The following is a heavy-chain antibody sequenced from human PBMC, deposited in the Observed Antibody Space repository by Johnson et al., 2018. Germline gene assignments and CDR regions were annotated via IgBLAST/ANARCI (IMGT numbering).Heavy chain of an antibody. CDR2: ISTSGSTI. J-gene: IGHJ3*02. Sequence: QVQLVESGGGLVKPGGSLRLSCAASGFIFSDYYINWIRQAPGKGLEWVSYISTSGSTIYYADSVKGRFTISRDNAKTSLFLQMNSLRAEDTAVYYCARSARLGYCTNGVCYTWAFDIWGQGTMVTVSS. CDR3: ARSARLGYCTNGVCYTWAFDI. CDR1: GFIFSDYY. V-gene: IGHV3-11*01. D-gene: IGHD2-8*01.